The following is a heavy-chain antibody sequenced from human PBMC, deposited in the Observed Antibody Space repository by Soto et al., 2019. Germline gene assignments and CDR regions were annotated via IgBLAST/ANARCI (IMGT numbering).Heavy chain of an antibody. CDR2: IFNSGST. V-gene: IGHV4-59*01. CDR1: GGSISNYF. J-gene: IGHJ6*03. CDR3: ARGPETYYMDV. Sequence: QVQLQESGPGLVKSSETLSLTCRVSGGSISNYFWSWIRQPPGKGLEWIGYIFNSGSTIYSPSLKSRVTLTLDTSKNQFSLRLGSVTVADTAIYYCARGPETYYMDVWGKGTTFTVSS.